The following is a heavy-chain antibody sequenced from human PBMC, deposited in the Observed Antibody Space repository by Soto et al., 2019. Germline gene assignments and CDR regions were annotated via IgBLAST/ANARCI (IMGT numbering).Heavy chain of an antibody. CDR2: ADYRGGS. J-gene: IGHJ4*02. Sequence: QVQLQESGPGLVKPSETLSLTCTVSGLSVTSDSYWSWIRQAPGEGLEWIGYADYRGGSRYNPSLTVRRPISVVTSKNQFSLSLSSVTPTDTAVYYCARDLAQGNTPAHNPFDFWGQGTLVTVSS. CDR3: ARDLAQGNTPAHNPFDF. V-gene: IGHV4-61*01. D-gene: IGHD1-1*01. CDR1: GLSVTSDSY.